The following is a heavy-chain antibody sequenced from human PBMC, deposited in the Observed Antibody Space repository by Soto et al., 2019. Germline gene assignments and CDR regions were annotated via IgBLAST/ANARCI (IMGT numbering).Heavy chain of an antibody. J-gene: IGHJ3*02. CDR2: ISAYNGNT. CDR1: GYTFTSYG. V-gene: IGHV1-18*01. Sequence: ASVKVSCKASGYTFTSYGISWVRQAPGQGLEWMGWISAYNGNTNYAQKLQGRVTMTTDTSTSTAYMELRSLRSDDTAVYYCARARDSSGRGAFDIWGQGTMVTASS. CDR3: ARARDSSGRGAFDI. D-gene: IGHD3-22*01.